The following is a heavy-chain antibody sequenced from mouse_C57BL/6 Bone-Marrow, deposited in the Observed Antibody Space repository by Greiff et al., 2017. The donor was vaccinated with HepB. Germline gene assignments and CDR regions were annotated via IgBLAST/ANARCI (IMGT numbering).Heavy chain of an antibody. CDR1: GYTFTDYY. CDR2: IYPGSGNT. CDR3: AREWLLKFAY. D-gene: IGHD2-3*01. Sequence: QVHVKQSGAELVRPGASVKLSCKASGYTFTDYYINWVKQRPGQGLEWIARIYPGSGNTYYNEKFKGKATLTAEKSSSTAYMQLSSLTSEDSAVYFCAREWLLKFAYWGQGTLVTVSA. V-gene: IGHV1-76*01. J-gene: IGHJ3*01.